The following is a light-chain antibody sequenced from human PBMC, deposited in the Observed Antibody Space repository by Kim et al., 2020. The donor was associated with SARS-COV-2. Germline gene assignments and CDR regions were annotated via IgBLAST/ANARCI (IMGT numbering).Light chain of an antibody. Sequence: APGRTARITCGGNNIGSKSVHWYLQKPGQAPVLVVYDYSDRPSGIPERFSGSNSGNTATLTISRVEAGDEADYYCQVWDSSSDHPVFGGGTQLTVL. CDR3: QVWDSSSDHPV. CDR1: NIGSKS. V-gene: IGLV3-21*03. J-gene: IGLJ2*01. CDR2: DYS.